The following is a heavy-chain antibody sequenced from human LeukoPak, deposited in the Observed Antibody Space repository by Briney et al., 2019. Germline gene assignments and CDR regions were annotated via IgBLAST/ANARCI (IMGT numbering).Heavy chain of an antibody. CDR2: INSDGSST. CDR1: GFTFSSYW. V-gene: IGHV3-74*01. CDR3: AREVIVVVPAAINWFDP. Sequence: GGSLRLSCAASGFTFSSYWMHWLRQAPGKGLVWVSRINSDGSSTSYADSVKGRFTSSRDNAKNTLYLQMNSLRAEDTAVYYCAREVIVVVPAAINWFDPWGQGTLVTVSS. J-gene: IGHJ5*02. D-gene: IGHD2-2*01.